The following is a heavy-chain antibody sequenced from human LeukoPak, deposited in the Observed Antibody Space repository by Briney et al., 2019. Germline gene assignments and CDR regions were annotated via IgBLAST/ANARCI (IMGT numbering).Heavy chain of an antibody. J-gene: IGHJ4*02. D-gene: IGHD3-9*01. CDR1: GFTFSSYA. CDR2: ISGSGGST. Sequence: GGSLRLSCAASGFTFSSYAMSWVRQAPGKGLEWVLAISGSGGSTYYADSVKGRFTISRDNSKNTLYLQMNSLRAEDTAVYYCAKDPYFDWLVYDYWGQGTLVTVSS. CDR3: AKDPYFDWLVYDY. V-gene: IGHV3-23*01.